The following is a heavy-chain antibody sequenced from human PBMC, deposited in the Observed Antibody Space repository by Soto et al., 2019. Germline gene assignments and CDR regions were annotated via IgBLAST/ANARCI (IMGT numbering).Heavy chain of an antibody. CDR3: AKDGPAGTFDY. CDR1: GFSFSSYA. CDR2: ISGSGGST. V-gene: IGHV3-23*01. D-gene: IGHD6-13*01. Sequence: GPLRLSFAASGFSFSSYAMSWVRQAPGKGLEWVSAISGSGGSTYYADSVKGRFTSSRDNSKHTLYLQMNSLRSDDTAVYYCAKDGPAGTFDYWGQGTLVTVCS. J-gene: IGHJ4*02.